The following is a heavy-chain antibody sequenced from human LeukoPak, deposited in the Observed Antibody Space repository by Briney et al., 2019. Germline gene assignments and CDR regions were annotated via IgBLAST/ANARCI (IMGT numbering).Heavy chain of an antibody. CDR3: ATNILTGYYTPDYFDY. CDR1: GYTLTELS. V-gene: IGHV1-24*01. Sequence: GASVKVSCKVSGYTLTELSMHWVRQAPGKGLEWMGGFDPEDGETIYAQKFQGRVTMTEDTSTDTAYMELSSLRSEDTAVYYCATNILTGYYTPDYFDYRGQGTLVTVSS. D-gene: IGHD3-9*01. J-gene: IGHJ4*02. CDR2: FDPEDGET.